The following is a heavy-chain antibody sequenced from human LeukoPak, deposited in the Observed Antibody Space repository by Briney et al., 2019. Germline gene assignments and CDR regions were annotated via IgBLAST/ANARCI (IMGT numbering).Heavy chain of an antibody. D-gene: IGHD6-19*01. V-gene: IGHV4-4*07. J-gene: IGHJ4*02. Sequence: SETLSLTCTVSGGSISSYYWSWIRQPAGKGLEWIGRIYTSGSTNYNPSLKSRVTISVDTSKNQFSLKLSSVTAADTAVYYCARLEYSSGWYGVYYFDYWGQGTLVTVSS. CDR3: ARLEYSSGWYGVYYFDY. CDR2: IYTSGST. CDR1: GGSISSYY.